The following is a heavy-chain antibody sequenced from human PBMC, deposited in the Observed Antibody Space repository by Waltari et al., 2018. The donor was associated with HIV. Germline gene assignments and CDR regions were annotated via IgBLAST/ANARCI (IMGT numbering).Heavy chain of an antibody. CDR1: GFPFRRYW. D-gene: IGHD3-22*01. CDR3: ATMGLPFDSTSYPEY. J-gene: IGHJ4*02. CDR2: INSDGIST. Sequence: EVQLVESGGGLVQHGGSLRLSCAASGFPFRRYWLHWVRQPPGRGLVWVSRINSDGISTSYADSVKGRFTISRDNARNMLYLQMNSLRAEDTAVYYCATMGLPFDSTSYPEYWGQGTLVTVSS. V-gene: IGHV3-74*01.